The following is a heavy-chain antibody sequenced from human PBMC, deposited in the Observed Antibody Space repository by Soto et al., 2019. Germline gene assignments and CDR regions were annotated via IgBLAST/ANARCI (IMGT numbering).Heavy chain of an antibody. V-gene: IGHV3-15*01. D-gene: IGHD5-12*01. CDR2: IKSKTDGGTI. Sequence: LRLSCATSGFTFSNAWMNWVRQAPGKGLEWVGRIKSKTDGGTIDYPAPVKGRFTISRDDSRNTLYLQMNSLKTEDTAVYYCTTAHPRGPDYWGQGTLVTVSS. CDR3: TTAHPRGPDY. CDR1: GFTFSNAW. J-gene: IGHJ4*02.